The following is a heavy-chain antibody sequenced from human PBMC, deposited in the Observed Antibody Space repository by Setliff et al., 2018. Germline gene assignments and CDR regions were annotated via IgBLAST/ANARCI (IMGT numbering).Heavy chain of an antibody. J-gene: IGHJ6*02. CDR2: IIPILGIA. CDR3: ARGHRSAMAAAGTVYGMDF. D-gene: IGHD6-13*01. V-gene: IGHV1-69*10. CDR1: GYTFTSYD. Sequence: GASVKVSCKASGYTFTSYDISWVRQAPGQGLEWMGGIIPILGIANYAQKFQGRVTITADEYTSTAYMALSSLRSEDTAVYYCARGHRSAMAAAGTVYGMDFWGQGTTVTVSS.